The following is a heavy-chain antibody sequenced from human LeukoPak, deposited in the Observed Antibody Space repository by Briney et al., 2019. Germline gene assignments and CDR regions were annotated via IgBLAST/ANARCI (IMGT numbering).Heavy chain of an antibody. D-gene: IGHD3-3*01. CDR1: GFTFGDYA. Sequence: GGSLRLSCTASGFTFGDYAMSWFRQAPGKGLEWVGFIRSKAYGGTTEYAASVKGRFTISRDDSKSVAYLQMSSLKTEDTAVYYCTREGYDFWSGYPGGYWGQGTLVTVSS. J-gene: IGHJ4*02. V-gene: IGHV3-49*03. CDR2: IRSKAYGGTT. CDR3: TREGYDFWSGYPGGY.